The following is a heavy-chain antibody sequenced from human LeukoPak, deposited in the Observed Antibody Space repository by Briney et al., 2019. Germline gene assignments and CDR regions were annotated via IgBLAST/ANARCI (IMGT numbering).Heavy chain of an antibody. V-gene: IGHV3-11*01. CDR1: GFTFSDYY. CDR3: ARDLPARYYYDSSGYLGNLA. CDR2: ISSSGSTI. Sequence: GGSLRLSCAASGFTFSDYYMSWIRQAPGKGLEWVSYISSSGSTIYYADSVKGRFTISRDNAKNSLYLQMNSLRAEDTAVYYCARDLPARYYYDSSGYLGNLAWGQGTLVAVSS. D-gene: IGHD3-22*01. J-gene: IGHJ4*02.